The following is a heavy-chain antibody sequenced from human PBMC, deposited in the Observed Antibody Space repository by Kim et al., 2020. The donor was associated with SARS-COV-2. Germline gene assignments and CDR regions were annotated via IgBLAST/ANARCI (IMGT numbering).Heavy chain of an antibody. V-gene: IGHV4-59*01. J-gene: IGHJ6*03. D-gene: IGHD6-13*01. CDR3: ARALLVSSWSYYYYMDV. Sequence: SETLSLTCTVSGGSISSYYWSWIRQPPGKGLEWIGYIYYSGSTNYNPSLKSRVTISVDTSKNQFSLKLSSVTAADTAVYYCARALLVSSWSYYYYMDVWGKGTTVTVSS. CDR2: IYYSGST. CDR1: GGSISSYY.